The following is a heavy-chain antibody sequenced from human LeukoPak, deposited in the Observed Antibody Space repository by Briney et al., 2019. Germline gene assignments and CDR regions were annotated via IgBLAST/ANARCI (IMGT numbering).Heavy chain of an antibody. J-gene: IGHJ4*02. CDR1: GYTFTGYY. CDR2: INPNSGGT. CDR3: ARVAAAGTQWDY. D-gene: IGHD6-13*01. Sequence: ASVKVSCKASGYTFTGYYMHWVRQAPGQGLEWMGRINPNSGGTNYAQKFQGRVTMTRDTSISTAYMELSRLRSDDTAVYYCARVAAAGTQWDYWGQGTLVTVS. V-gene: IGHV1-2*06.